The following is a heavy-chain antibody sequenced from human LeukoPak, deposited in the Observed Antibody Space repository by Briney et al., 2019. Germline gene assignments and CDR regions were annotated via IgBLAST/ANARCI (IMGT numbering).Heavy chain of an antibody. Sequence: SETLSLTCAVYGGSFSGYYWSWIRQPPGKGLEWIGEINHSGSTNYNPSLKSRVTISVDTSENQFSLKLSSVTAADTAVYYCARAGAYYGSGIPLDIWGQGTMVTVSS. V-gene: IGHV4-34*01. CDR1: GGSFSGYY. CDR3: ARAGAYYGSGIPLDI. J-gene: IGHJ3*02. D-gene: IGHD3-10*01. CDR2: INHSGST.